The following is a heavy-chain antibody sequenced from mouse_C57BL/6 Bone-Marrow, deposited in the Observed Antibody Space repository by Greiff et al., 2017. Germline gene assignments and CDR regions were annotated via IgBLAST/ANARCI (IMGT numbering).Heavy chain of an antibody. Sequence: QVQLKESGAELVRPGASVKLSCKASGYTFTDYYINWVKQRPGQGLEWIARIYPGSGNTYYNEKFKGKATLTAEKSSSTAYMQLSSLTSEDSAVYFCASPSITTVASDYWGQGTTLTVSS. CDR1: GYTFTDYY. CDR2: IYPGSGNT. V-gene: IGHV1-76*01. D-gene: IGHD1-1*01. J-gene: IGHJ2*01. CDR3: ASPSITTVASDY.